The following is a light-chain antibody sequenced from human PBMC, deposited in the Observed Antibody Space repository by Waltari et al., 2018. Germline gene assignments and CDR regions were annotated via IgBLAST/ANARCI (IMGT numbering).Light chain of an antibody. V-gene: IGKV1-9*01. CDR3: QQLNSYPPGIT. CDR2: AAS. J-gene: IGKJ3*01. CDR1: QGISSY. Sequence: IQLTQSPSSLSASVGDRVTITCRASQGISSYLAWYQPKPGKAPKLLIYAASTLQSGVPLRFSGSGSGTDFTLTISSLQPEDFATYYCQQLNSYPPGITFGPGTKVDIK.